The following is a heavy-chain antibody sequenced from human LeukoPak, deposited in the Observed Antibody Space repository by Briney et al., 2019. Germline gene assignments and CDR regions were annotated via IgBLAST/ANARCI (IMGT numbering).Heavy chain of an antibody. CDR3: VRGGPGVERNWFDP. CDR2: IYYSGST. D-gene: IGHD1-1*01. CDR1: GGSISSYY. Sequence: SETLSLTCTVSGGSISSYYWSWLRQPPGKGLGWLGYIYYSGSTNYNPSLKSRVTISVDTSKNHSSLTLSSETAADTAVYYCVRGGPGVERNWFDPWGQGTLVTVSS. J-gene: IGHJ5*02. V-gene: IGHV4-59*12.